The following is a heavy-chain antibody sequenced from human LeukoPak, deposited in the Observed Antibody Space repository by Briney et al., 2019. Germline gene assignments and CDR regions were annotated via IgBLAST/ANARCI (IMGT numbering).Heavy chain of an antibody. V-gene: IGHV3-23*01. CDR1: GFTFSSYA. D-gene: IGHD2-2*01. Sequence: GGSLRLSCAASGFTFSSYAMNWVRQAPGKGLNWVSTITGSGGTTYYADSVKGRFTISRDNSKNTLFLQMHSLRAEDTAIYYCAKHATEGGSSSTSSWDYWGQGTLVTVSS. J-gene: IGHJ4*02. CDR2: ITGSGGTT. CDR3: AKHATEGGSSSTSSWDY.